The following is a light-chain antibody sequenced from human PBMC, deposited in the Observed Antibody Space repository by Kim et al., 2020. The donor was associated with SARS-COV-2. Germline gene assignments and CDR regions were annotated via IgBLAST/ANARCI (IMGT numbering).Light chain of an antibody. V-gene: IGKV3-15*01. J-gene: IGKJ2*01. CDR2: SAS. CDR1: QSVNSN. Sequence: EIVMTQSPATLSVSPGERATLSCRASQSVNSNLAWYQQKPGQAPRLLIYSASTRATGIPARFSGSGSGTEFTLTITSLQSEDFAVYYCQQYNNWPYTFGQGTKLEI. CDR3: QQYNNWPYT.